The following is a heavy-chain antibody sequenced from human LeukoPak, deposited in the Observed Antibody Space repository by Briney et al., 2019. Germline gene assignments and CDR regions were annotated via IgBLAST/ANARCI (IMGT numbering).Heavy chain of an antibody. J-gene: IGHJ5*02. D-gene: IGHD2-2*01. CDR3: ARVVPAAMGWFDP. Sequence: SETLSLTCTVSGGSISGYFWSWIRQPPGKGLEWIGYIYYTGRTNYNASLKSRVTISVDTSKDQFSLNLSSVTAADTAVYYCARVVPAAMGWFDPWGQGTLVTVSS. CDR2: IYYTGRT. CDR1: GGSISGYF. V-gene: IGHV4-59*08.